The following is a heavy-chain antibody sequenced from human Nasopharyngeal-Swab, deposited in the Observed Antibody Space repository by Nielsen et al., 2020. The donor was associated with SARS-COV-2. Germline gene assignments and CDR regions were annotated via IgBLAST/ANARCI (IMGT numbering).Heavy chain of an antibody. CDR3: ARGVHYMSYFHTPPSDQ. CDR1: GFTFDDYG. V-gene: IGHV3-43*01. CDR2: ISWDGVNT. D-gene: IGHD3-10*01. Sequence: GGSLRLSCVTSGFTFDDYGMHWVRQVPGKGLEWVFLISWDGVNTYYAGSVRGRFTISRDNSRNSLYLQMNSLKTEDTALYYCARGVHYMSYFHTPPSDQWGQGTLVTVSS. J-gene: IGHJ4*02.